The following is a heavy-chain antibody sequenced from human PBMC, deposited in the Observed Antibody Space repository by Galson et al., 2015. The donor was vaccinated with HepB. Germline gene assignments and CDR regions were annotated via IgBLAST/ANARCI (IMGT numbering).Heavy chain of an antibody. D-gene: IGHD6-13*01. CDR2: INAGNGNT. J-gene: IGHJ4*02. CDR1: GYTFTSYA. V-gene: IGHV1-3*01. Sequence: SVKVSCKASGYTFTSYAMHWVRQAPGQRLEWMGWINAGNGNTKYSQKFQGRVTITRDTSASTAYMELSSLRSEDTAVYYCARGSVAAGTLDYWGQGTLVTVSS. CDR3: ARGSVAAGTLDY.